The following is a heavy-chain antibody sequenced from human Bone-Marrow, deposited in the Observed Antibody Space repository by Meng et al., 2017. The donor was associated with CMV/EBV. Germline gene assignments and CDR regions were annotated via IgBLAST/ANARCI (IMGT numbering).Heavy chain of an antibody. Sequence: CTVAGASISSTKEWSGVRQSPGKGLEWVGEISHSGSTNYNPSLESRVTISVDKSKNQFSLKLTSVTAADTAVYFCARDLGFGGFFGYWGQGTLVTVSS. CDR2: ISHSGST. CDR1: GASISSTKE. CDR3: ARDLGFGGFFGY. J-gene: IGHJ4*02. V-gene: IGHV4-4*01. D-gene: IGHD3-10*01.